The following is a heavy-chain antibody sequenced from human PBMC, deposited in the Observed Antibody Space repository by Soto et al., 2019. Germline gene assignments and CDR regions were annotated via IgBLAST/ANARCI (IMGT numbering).Heavy chain of an antibody. Sequence: PGESLKISCKGSGYSFTSYWIGWVRQMPGKGLEWMGIIYPGDSDTRYSPSFQGQVTISADKSISTAYLQWSSLKASDTAMYYCARVAAAGMAPYYYYYYGMDVWGQGTTVTVS. CDR2: IYPGDSDT. CDR1: GYSFTSYW. J-gene: IGHJ6*02. D-gene: IGHD6-13*01. V-gene: IGHV5-51*01. CDR3: ARVAAAGMAPYYYYYYGMDV.